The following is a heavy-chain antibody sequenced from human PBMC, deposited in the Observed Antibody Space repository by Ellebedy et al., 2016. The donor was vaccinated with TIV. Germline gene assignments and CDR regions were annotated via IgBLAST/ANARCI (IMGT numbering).Heavy chain of an antibody. CDR2: INPTSGSA. D-gene: IGHD3-22*01. Sequence: ASVKVSCKASGYTFTSYFLYWVRQAPGQGLEWMGIINPTSGSANYAQKFQGRVTMTRDTSTSTVYMDLSSLRSDDTAVYYCARGDNYYYDSSGYYYSYWGQGTLVTVSS. J-gene: IGHJ4*02. CDR1: GYTFTSYF. CDR3: ARGDNYYYDSSGYYYSY. V-gene: IGHV1-46*01.